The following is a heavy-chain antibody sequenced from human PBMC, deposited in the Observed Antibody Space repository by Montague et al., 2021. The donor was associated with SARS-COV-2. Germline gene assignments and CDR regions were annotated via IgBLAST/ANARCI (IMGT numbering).Heavy chain of an antibody. CDR3: ARESLHLTGYYNDYFDY. CDR2: IYTSGST. D-gene: IGHD3-9*01. CDR1: GGSIGSGSYY. Sequence: TLSLTCTVSGGSIGSGSYYWNWIRQPAGKGLEWIGRIYTSGSTNYNPSLKSRVTISVDTSKNQFSLKLSSVTAADTAVYYCARESLHLTGYYNDYFDYWGQGTLVTVSS. V-gene: IGHV4-61*02. J-gene: IGHJ4*02.